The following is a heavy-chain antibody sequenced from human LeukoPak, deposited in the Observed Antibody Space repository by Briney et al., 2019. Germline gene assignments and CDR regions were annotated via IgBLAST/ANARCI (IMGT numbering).Heavy chain of an antibody. J-gene: IGHJ4*02. D-gene: IGHD1-26*01. CDR3: ARGVNSGYFDY. V-gene: IGHV4-59*01. CDR2: IYYSGST. CDR1: GGSISSYY. Sequence: PSETLSLTCTVSGGSISSYYWSWIRQPPGKGLEWIGYIYYSGSTNYSPSLKSRVTISLDTSKNQFSLKLSSVTAADTAVYYCARGVNSGYFDYCGQGTLVTVSS.